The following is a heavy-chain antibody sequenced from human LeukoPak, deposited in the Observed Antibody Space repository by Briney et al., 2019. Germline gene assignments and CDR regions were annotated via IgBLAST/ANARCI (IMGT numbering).Heavy chain of an antibody. CDR1: GYTFTNYA. D-gene: IGHD4-23*01. J-gene: IGHJ4*02. CDR2: TNGATGNT. V-gene: IGHV1-3*02. Sequence: GASVKVSYTASGYTFTNYALHWVRQAPGQRLEWMGWTNGATGNTRFSQDFQGRLTITIDTSASTAYMELSSLRSEDTAVYYCARSPGGNARTWLDYWGQGTLVTVSS. CDR3: ARSPGGNARTWLDY.